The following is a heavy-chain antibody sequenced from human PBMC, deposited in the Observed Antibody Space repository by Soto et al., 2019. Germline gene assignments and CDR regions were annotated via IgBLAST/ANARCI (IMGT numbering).Heavy chain of an antibody. D-gene: IGHD6-6*01. CDR3: ARGGLIAARAYYYYYYGMDV. V-gene: IGHV1-18*01. J-gene: IGHJ6*02. CDR2: ISAYNGNT. Sequence: ASVKVSCKASGYTFTSYGISWVRQAPGQGLEWMGWISAYNGNTNYAQKFQGRVTITADESTSTAYMELSSLRSEDTAVYYCARGGLIAARAYYYYYYGMDVWGQGTTVTVSS. CDR1: GYTFTSYG.